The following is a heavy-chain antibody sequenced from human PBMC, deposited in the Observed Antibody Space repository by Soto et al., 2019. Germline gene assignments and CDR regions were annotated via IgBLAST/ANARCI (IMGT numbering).Heavy chain of an antibody. V-gene: IGHV3-74*01. CDR2: IHSDGSST. D-gene: IGHD2-21*02. J-gene: IGHJ3*01. Sequence: EVQLVESEGGLVQPGGSLRLSCAASGFTFSYYWMHWVRQAPGQGLVWVSRIHSDGSSTTYADSVKGLFTISRDNAKNTLYLQMNSLRAEDTAVYYCATGDRGAFDLWGQGTMVTVSS. CDR3: ATGDRGAFDL. CDR1: GFTFSYYW.